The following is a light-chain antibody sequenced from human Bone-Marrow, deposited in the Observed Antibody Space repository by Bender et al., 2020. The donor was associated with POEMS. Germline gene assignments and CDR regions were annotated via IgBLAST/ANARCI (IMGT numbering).Light chain of an antibody. J-gene: IGLJ2*01. CDR3: QAWDTYSVI. CDR2: QDT. CDR1: DLGDKY. V-gene: IGLV3-1*01. Sequence: SYEVTHPPSVSVSPGPTASITCSGDDLGDKYVAWYQQKPGQSPVLVIYQDTKRPSGIPERFSGSNSGNTATLTISGTQAMDEADYYCQAWDTYSVIFGGGTKLTVL.